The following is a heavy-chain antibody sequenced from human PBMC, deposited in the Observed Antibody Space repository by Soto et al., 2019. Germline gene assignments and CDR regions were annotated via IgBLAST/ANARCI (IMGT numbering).Heavy chain of an antibody. CDR1: GYTFTSYY. CDR2: INPSGGST. D-gene: IGHD3-22*01. V-gene: IGHV1-46*03. J-gene: IGHJ4*02. Sequence: GASVKVSCKASGYTFTSYYMHWVRQAPGQGLEWMGIINPSGGSTSYAQKFQGRVTMTRDTSTSTVYMELSSLRSEDTAVYYCASQPSYYDSSEGTRIDYWGQGTLVTVSS. CDR3: ASQPSYYDSSEGTRIDY.